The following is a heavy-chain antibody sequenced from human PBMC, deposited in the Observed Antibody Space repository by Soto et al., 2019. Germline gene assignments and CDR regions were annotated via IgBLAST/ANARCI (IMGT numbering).Heavy chain of an antibody. CDR2: IYYSGYT. D-gene: IGHD5-12*01. CDR3: ARYGYDANWENNWFDP. CDR1: GGSISSSSYY. Sequence: SETLSLTCTVSGGSISSSSYYWGWIRQPPGKGLEWIGSIYYSGYTYYNPSLKSRVTISVDTSKNQFSLKLSSVTAADTAVYYCARYGYDANWENNWFDPWGQGTLVTSPQ. J-gene: IGHJ5*02. V-gene: IGHV4-39*07.